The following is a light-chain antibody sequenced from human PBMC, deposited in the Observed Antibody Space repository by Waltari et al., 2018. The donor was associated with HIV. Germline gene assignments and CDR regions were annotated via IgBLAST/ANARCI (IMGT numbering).Light chain of an antibody. Sequence: QSVLTQAPSASGTHGQRVTISSSGPKSNLGSNFVYWYQQVPGGAPKLLIYRNNQRPSGVPDRFSGSKSVTSASLAISGLRSEDEADYYCAAWDDSLSGLVFGGRTKLTVL. CDR2: RNN. V-gene: IGLV1-47*01. J-gene: IGLJ2*01. CDR1: KSNLGSNF. CDR3: AAWDDSLSGLV.